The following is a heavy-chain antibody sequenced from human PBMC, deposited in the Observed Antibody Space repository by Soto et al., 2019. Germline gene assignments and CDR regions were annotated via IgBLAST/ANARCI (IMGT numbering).Heavy chain of an antibody. V-gene: IGHV4-34*01. CDR3: ARVERGTATTVVDAFDI. CDR2: MSHSGGT. Sequence: QVQLQQWGAGLLKPSETLSLTCAVYGGFVSSGSYYWSWIRQPPGKGLEWIGEMSHSGGTHFNPSIKSGVTISVDTSKNQFSLKMSSVTAADTALYYCARVERGTATTVVDAFDICGPGKMVTVSS. CDR1: GGFVSSGSYY. D-gene: IGHD1-1*01. J-gene: IGHJ3*02.